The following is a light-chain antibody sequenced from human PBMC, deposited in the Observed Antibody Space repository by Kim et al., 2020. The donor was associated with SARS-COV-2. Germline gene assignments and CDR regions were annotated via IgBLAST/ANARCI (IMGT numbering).Light chain of an antibody. V-gene: IGKV1-27*01. Sequence: SASVGDRVTITCRASQDIKNYLAWYRQKPGKVPEVLIYAASILQSGVPSRISGSGSGTDFTLTINSLQPEDVATYYCQKYNSAPWTFGQGTKVEIK. CDR3: QKYNSAPWT. J-gene: IGKJ1*01. CDR1: QDIKNY. CDR2: AAS.